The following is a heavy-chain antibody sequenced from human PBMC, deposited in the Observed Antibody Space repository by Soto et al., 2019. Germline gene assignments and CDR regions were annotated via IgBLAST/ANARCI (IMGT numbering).Heavy chain of an antibody. V-gene: IGHV3-48*03. CDR2: ISSSGSTR. CDR1: GFTFSNYE. Sequence: DVQLVESGGGLVQTGGSLRLSCAVSGFTFSNYEMNWVRQAPGKGLEWVAYISSSGSTRFYADSVKGRFTISRDNAEKSLYLQMNTLRAEDTAVYYCARIGVVESRSLDYWGQEPWSPSPQ. CDR3: ARIGVVESRSLDY. J-gene: IGHJ4*01. D-gene: IGHD3-16*01.